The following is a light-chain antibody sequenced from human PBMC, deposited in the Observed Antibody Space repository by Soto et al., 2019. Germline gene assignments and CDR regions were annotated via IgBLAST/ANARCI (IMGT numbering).Light chain of an antibody. CDR2: GAS. CDR3: QQYKNCRD. CDR1: HSVNSH. J-gene: IGKJ5*01. Sequence: MMMTQSPATLSVSPGERVTLSCRTSHSVNSHVAWYQQKPGQAPRLLLYGASTRATGIPVRFSGSGFGTEFTLTISSLQSEDFAVYFFQQYKNCRDFGQLPRL. V-gene: IGKV3-15*01.